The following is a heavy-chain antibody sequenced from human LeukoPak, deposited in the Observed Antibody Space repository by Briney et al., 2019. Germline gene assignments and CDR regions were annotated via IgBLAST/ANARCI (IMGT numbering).Heavy chain of an antibody. V-gene: IGHV3-74*01. CDR2: INSDGNST. J-gene: IGHJ6*03. CDR3: ARDSRGYSYGYAGANNYMDV. Sequence: GGSLRLSCAASGFTFSNYWIHWVRQAPGKGLVWVSRINSDGNSTSYADSVKGRFTISRDNAKNTLYLQMNSLRAEDTAVYYCARDSRGYSYGYAGANNYMDVWGKGTTVTVSS. CDR1: GFTFSNYW. D-gene: IGHD5-18*01.